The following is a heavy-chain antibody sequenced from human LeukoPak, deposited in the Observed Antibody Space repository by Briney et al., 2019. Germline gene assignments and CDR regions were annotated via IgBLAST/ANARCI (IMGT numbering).Heavy chain of an antibody. CDR2: INSDGSST. D-gene: IGHD6-19*01. J-gene: IGHJ4*02. Sequence: SGGSLRLSCAASGFTFSSYRMHWVRQVPGKGLVWVSRINSDGSSTSYADSVKGRFTISRDNAKNSLYLQMNSLRAEDTAVYYCARDLGQWVKVNYFDYWGQGTLVTVSS. CDR1: GFTFSSYR. V-gene: IGHV3-74*01. CDR3: ARDLGQWVKVNYFDY.